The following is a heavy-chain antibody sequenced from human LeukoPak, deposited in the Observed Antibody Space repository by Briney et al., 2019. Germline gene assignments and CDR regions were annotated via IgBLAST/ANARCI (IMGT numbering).Heavy chain of an antibody. D-gene: IGHD2-21*01. CDR1: GFSFSNYA. J-gene: IGHJ6*03. CDR2: ISGSGGST. Sequence: PGGSLRLSCAASGFSFSNYAMHWVRQAPGKGLEWVAVISGSGGSTYYADSVKGRFTISRDNSKNTLYLQMNSLRAEDTAVYYCASGVHCGGDCSYYYYYYMDVWGKGTTVTVSS. CDR3: ASGVHCGGDCSYYYYYYMDV. V-gene: IGHV3-23*01.